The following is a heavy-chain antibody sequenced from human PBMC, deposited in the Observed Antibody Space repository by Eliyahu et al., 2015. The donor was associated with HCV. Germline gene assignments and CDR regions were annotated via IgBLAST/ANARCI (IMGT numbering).Heavy chain of an antibody. V-gene: IGHV3-49*05. CDR1: GFTFGDYA. J-gene: IGHJ3*02. D-gene: IGHD2-21*01. CDR3: TREKYYSGDSYSWGFDI. Sequence: EVQLVESGGGLVRPGRSLRLSXLPSGFTFGDYAIGWFRQAPGKALGXVGLIRSKAYGGTTEYAASVRGRFTISRDDSNSIAYLQMNSLKIEDTALYSCTREKYYSGDSYSWGFDIWGQGTMVTVSS. CDR2: IRSKAYGGTT.